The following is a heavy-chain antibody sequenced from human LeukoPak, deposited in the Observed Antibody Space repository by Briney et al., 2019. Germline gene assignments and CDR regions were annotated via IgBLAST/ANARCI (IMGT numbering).Heavy chain of an antibody. V-gene: IGHV4-59*01. CDR1: GGSISSYY. CDR2: IYYSGST. Sequence: SETLSLTCTVSGGSISSYYWSWTRQPPGKGLEWIGYIYYSGSTNYNPSLKSRVTISVDTSKNQFSLKLSSVTAADTAVYYCARGGAGYSPFDYWGQGTLVTVSS. J-gene: IGHJ4*02. D-gene: IGHD6-13*01. CDR3: ARGGAGYSPFDY.